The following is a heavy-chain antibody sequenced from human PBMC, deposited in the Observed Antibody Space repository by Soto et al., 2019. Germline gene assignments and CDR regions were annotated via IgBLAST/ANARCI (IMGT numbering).Heavy chain of an antibody. CDR2: AWYDGSKA. CDR3: AKGGGRSFVDAFDI. J-gene: IGHJ3*02. Sequence: GGSLRLSCAASGFIFTDFVMHWVRQAPDKGLEWLAVAWYDGSKAHYVDSVKGRFTVSRDNSKTTIYLEMNSLRVDDTAMYYCAKGGGRSFVDAFDIWGQGAMVTVSS. D-gene: IGHD1-26*01. CDR1: GFIFTDFV. V-gene: IGHV3-33*06.